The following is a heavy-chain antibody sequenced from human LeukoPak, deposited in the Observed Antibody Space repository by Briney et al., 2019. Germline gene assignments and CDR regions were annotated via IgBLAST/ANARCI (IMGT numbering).Heavy chain of an antibody. D-gene: IGHD3-22*01. CDR2: IYTSGST. J-gene: IGHJ4*02. V-gene: IGHV4-61*02. CDR3: ARAYYDSSGFFDY. Sequence: SETLSLTCTVSGGSISSGSYYWSRVRQPAGKGLEWIGRIYTSGSTNYNPSLKSRVTISVDTSKNQFSLKLSSVTAADTAVYYCARAYYDSSGFFDYWGQGTLVTVSS. CDR1: GGSISSGSYY.